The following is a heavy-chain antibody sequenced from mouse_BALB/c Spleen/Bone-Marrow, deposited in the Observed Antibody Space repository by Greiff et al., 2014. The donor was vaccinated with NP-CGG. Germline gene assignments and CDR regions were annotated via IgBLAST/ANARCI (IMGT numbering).Heavy chain of an antibody. V-gene: IGHV7-3*02. CDR2: IRNKAKGYTT. J-gene: IGHJ1*01. Sequence: EVQLQQSGGGLVQPGGSLRPSCATSGFTFTDYYMSWVRQPPGKALEWLGFIRNKAKGYTTEYSASVKGRFTISRDNSQSILYLQTNTLRAEDSATYYCARDINYDIYWYFDVWGAGTTVTVSS. D-gene: IGHD2-4*01. CDR1: GFTFTDYY. CDR3: ARDINYDIYWYFDV.